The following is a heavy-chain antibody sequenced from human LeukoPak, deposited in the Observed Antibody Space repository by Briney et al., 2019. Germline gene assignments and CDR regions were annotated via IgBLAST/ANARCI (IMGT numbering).Heavy chain of an antibody. V-gene: IGHV4-34*01. CDR1: GGSFSGYY. D-gene: IGHD6-13*01. J-gene: IGHJ6*03. CDR2: INHSGST. Sequence: PSETLSLTCAVYGGSFSGYYWSWIRQPPGKGLEWIGEINHSGSTNYNPSLKSRVTISVDTSKNQFSLKLSSVTAADTAVYYCARTSIAAAFSDYYYYMDVWGKGTTVTVSS. CDR3: ARTSIAAAFSDYYYYMDV.